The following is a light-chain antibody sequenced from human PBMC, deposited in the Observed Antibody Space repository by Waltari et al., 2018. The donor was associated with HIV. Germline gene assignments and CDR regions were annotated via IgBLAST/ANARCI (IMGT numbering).Light chain of an antibody. J-gene: IGLJ2*01. CDR3: LLSYGSVRL. CDR2: DAT. CDR1: TGTVTSDHP. V-gene: IGLV7-46*01. Sequence: QTVVTQEPSLTVSPGGTVTLPCGSTTGTVTSDHPPYWFQQKPGQAPRTLVYDATDKHSWTPARFSPSFLGGKAALTLTAAQPEDEADYYCLLSYGSVRLFGGGTRLTV.